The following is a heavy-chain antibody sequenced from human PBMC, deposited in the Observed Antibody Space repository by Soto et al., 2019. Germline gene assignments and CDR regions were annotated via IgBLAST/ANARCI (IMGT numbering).Heavy chain of an antibody. CDR3: ARTYCTNGVCYLDDAFDI. D-gene: IGHD2-8*01. Sequence: GGSLRLSCAASGFTFSSYWMHWVRQAPGKGLVWVSRINSDGSSTSYADSVKGRFTISRDNAKNTLYLQMNSLRAEDTAVYYCARTYCTNGVCYLDDAFDIWGQGTMVTVSS. CDR2: INSDGSST. CDR1: GFTFSSYW. V-gene: IGHV3-74*01. J-gene: IGHJ3*02.